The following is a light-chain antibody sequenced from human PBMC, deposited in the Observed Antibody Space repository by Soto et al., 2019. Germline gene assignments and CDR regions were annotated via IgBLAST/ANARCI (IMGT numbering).Light chain of an antibody. V-gene: IGKV3D-20*02. CDR1: QSVSSSY. Sequence: EIVLTQSPGTLSLSPGERATLSCRASQSVSSSYLALYQQKPGQAPRLLIYDASNRATGIPARFSGSGSGTDFTLTISSLEPEDFAVYYCQQRSNWPPLTFGGGTKVDIK. J-gene: IGKJ4*01. CDR2: DAS. CDR3: QQRSNWPPLT.